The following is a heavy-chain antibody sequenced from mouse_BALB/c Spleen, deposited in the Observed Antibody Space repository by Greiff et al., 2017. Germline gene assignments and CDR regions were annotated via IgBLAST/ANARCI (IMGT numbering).Heavy chain of an antibody. J-gene: IGHJ1*01. CDR1: GYTFTSYW. V-gene: IGHV1S22*01. D-gene: IGHD1-1*01. CDR2: IYPGSGST. Sequence: LQQPGSELVRPGASVKLSCKASGYTFTSYWMHWVKQRPGQGLEWIGNIYPGSGSTNYDEKFKSKATLTVDTSSSTAYMQLSSLTSEDSAVYYCTLYGSSYLYWYFDVWGAGTTVTVSP. CDR3: TLYGSSYLYWYFDV.